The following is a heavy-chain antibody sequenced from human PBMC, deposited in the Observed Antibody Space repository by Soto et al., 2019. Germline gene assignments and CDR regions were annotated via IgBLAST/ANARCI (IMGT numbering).Heavy chain of an antibody. CDR1: GFTFRNYA. CDR3: AKDRIRITRIVPPSDAFDI. V-gene: IGHV3-23*01. D-gene: IGHD1-20*01. Sequence: SGGSLGLSCATSGFTFRNYAMSWVRQAPAEGLEWVSALSGSGGSTYYADSVKGRFTISRDNAKNTLYLQMNSLRAEDTAVYYCAKDRIRITRIVPPSDAFDIWGQGTMVTV. J-gene: IGHJ3*02. CDR2: LSGSGGST.